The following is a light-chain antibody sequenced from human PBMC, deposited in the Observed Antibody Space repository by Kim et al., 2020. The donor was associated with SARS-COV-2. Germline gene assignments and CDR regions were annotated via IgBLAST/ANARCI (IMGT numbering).Light chain of an antibody. J-gene: IGKJ4*01. CDR2: DAS. V-gene: IGKV3-11*01. CDR1: QSVSSY. Sequence: EIVLTQSPATLSLSPGERATLSCRASQSVSSYLAWYQQKPGQAPRLLIYDASNRATGIPARFSGSGSGTDFTLTISSLEPEDFAVYYCQLRSNWSRTFGGGPNVEI. CDR3: QLRSNWSRT.